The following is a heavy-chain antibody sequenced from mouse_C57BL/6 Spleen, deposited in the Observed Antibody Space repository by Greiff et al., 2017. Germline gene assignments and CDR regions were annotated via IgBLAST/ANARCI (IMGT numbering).Heavy chain of an antibody. CDR2: TGWDDDK. V-gene: IGHV8-8*01. CDR1: GFSLSTFGMG. D-gene: IGHD2-3*01. J-gene: IGHJ4*01. Sequence: ESGPGILQPSQTLSLTCSFSGFSLSTFGMGVGWIRQPSGKGLEWLAHTGWDDDKYYNPALKSRLTISKDTSKNQVFLKVANVDTADTATYYCARIRGYYEDYYAMDYWGQGTSVTVSS. CDR3: ARIRGYYEDYYAMDY.